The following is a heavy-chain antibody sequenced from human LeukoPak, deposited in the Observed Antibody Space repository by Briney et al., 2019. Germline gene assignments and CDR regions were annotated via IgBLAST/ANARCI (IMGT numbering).Heavy chain of an antibody. CDR3: ARVRGSGSYYGGFIDY. V-gene: IGHV4-31*03. J-gene: IGHJ4*02. D-gene: IGHD3-10*01. Sequence: SQTLSLTCTVSGGSISSGGYYWSWIRQHTGKGLEWIGYIYYSGSTYYNPSLKSRVTISVDTSKNQFSLKLSSVTAADTAVYYCARVRGSGSYYGGFIDYWGQGTLVTVSS. CDR2: IYYSGST. CDR1: GGSISSGGYY.